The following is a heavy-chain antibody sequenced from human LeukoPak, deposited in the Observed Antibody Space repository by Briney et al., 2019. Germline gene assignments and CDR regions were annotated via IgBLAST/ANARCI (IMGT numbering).Heavy chain of an antibody. CDR1: GGTFSSYA. CDR2: IIPILGIA. J-gene: IGHJ6*02. CDR3: ARAPLTYCSGGSCYSRSDYYYGMDV. Sequence: SVKVSCKASGGTFSSYAISWVRQAPGQGLEWIGRIIPILGIANYAQKFQGRVTITADKSTSTAYMELSSLRSEDTAVYYCARAPLTYCSGGSCYSRSDYYYGMDVWGQGTTVTVSS. V-gene: IGHV1-69*04. D-gene: IGHD2-15*01.